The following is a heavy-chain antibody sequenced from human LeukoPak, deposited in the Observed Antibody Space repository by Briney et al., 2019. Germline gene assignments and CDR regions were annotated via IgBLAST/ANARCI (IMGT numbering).Heavy chain of an antibody. V-gene: IGHV3-21*01. CDR3: ARTGSYGDHHFDY. CDR2: ISSSSSCI. Sequence: GGSLRLSCAASGFTFSSYSMNWVRQAPGKGLEWVSSISSSSSCIYYADSVKGRFTISRDNAKNSLYLQMNSLRAEDTAVYYCARTGSYGDHHFDYWGQGTLVTVSS. CDR1: GFTFSSYS. D-gene: IGHD4-17*01. J-gene: IGHJ4*02.